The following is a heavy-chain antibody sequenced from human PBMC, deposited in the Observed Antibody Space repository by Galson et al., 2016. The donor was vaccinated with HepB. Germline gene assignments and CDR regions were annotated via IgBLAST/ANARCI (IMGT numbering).Heavy chain of an antibody. CDR1: GFTFSTYG. Sequence: SLRLSCAASGFTFSTYGMSWVRQAPGKGLEWVSSISTSGGSTYYTDSVRGRFTISRDNSRNTLYLQLNNVRADDTATYYCAKIIACRSNGNIGKNRCVGYFDYWGHETLVTVSS. D-gene: IGHD1-1*01. V-gene: IGHV3-23*01. CDR3: AKIIACRSNGNIGKNRCVGYFDY. CDR2: ISTSGGST. J-gene: IGHJ4*01.